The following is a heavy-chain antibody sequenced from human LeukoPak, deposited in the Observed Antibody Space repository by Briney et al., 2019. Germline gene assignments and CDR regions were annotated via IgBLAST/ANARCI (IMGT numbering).Heavy chain of an antibody. V-gene: IGHV3-21*04. CDR1: GFTFSSYS. CDR3: AGDKTTGGWYEFDY. D-gene: IGHD6-19*01. CDR2: ISSSSSYI. J-gene: IGHJ4*02. Sequence: MSGGSLRLSCAASGFTFSSYSMNWVRQAPGKGLEWVSSISSSSSYIYYADSVKGRFTISRDTSKNTVSLQMNSLRAEDTAVYYCAGDKTTGGWYEFDYWGQGTLVTVSS.